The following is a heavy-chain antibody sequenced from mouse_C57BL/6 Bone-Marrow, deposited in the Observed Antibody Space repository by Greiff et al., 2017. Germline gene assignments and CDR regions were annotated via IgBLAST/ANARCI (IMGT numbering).Heavy chain of an antibody. CDR3: ARDQITTVVATRAMDY. D-gene: IGHD1-1*01. CDR1: GYTFTSYG. Sequence: VQLQQSGAELARPGASVKLSCKASGYTFTSYGISWVKQRTGQGLEWIGEIYPRSGNTYYNEKFKGKATLTADKSSSTAYMELRRLTSEDSAVYFCARDQITTVVATRAMDYWGQGTSDTVSS. CDR2: IYPRSGNT. J-gene: IGHJ4*01. V-gene: IGHV1-81*01.